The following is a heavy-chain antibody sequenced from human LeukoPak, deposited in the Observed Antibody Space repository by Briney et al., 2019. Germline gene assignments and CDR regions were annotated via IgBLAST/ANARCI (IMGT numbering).Heavy chain of an antibody. V-gene: IGHV4-39*01. CDR3: ARIAAAGIPFIDY. D-gene: IGHD6-13*01. Sequence: SETLSLTCTVSGGSISSSSYYWGWIRQPPGKGLEWIGSIYYSGSTYYNPSLKSRITISVDTSKNQFSLKLSSVTAADTAVYYCARIAAAGIPFIDYWGQGTLVTVSS. CDR1: GGSISSSSYY. CDR2: IYYSGST. J-gene: IGHJ4*02.